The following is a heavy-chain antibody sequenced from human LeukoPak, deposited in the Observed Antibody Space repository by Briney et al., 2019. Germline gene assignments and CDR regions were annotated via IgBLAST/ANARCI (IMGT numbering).Heavy chain of an antibody. CDR3: AGDYSSSGVDY. Sequence: ASVKVSCKASGYTFTSYGISCVRQAPGQELEWRGWISAYNCNTNYAQKRQGRVTMTTDTSTSTAYMELRSLRSDDTAVYYCAGDYSSSGVDYWGQGTLVTVSS. D-gene: IGHD6-6*01. CDR1: GYTFTSYG. J-gene: IGHJ4*02. V-gene: IGHV1-18*01. CDR2: ISAYNCNT.